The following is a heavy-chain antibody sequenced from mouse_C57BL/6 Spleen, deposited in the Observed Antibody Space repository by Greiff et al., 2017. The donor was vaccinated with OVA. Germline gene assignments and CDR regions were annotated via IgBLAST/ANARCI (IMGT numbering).Heavy chain of an antibody. J-gene: IGHJ1*03. D-gene: IGHD1-1*01. CDR1: GYTFTSYW. Sequence: QVQLKQSGAELVRPGSSVKLSCKASGYTFTSYWMDWVKQRPGQGLEWIGNIYPSDSETHSNQKFKDKATLTVDKSSSTAYMQLSSLTSEDSAVYYCARRIYYGSSYVDWYFDVWGTGTTVTVSS. CDR3: ARRIYYGSSYVDWYFDV. CDR2: IYPSDSET. V-gene: IGHV1-61*01.